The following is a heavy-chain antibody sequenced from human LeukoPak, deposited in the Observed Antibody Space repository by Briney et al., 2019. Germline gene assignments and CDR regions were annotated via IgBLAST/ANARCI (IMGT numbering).Heavy chain of an antibody. CDR1: GGSVSSSSHH. Sequence: PSETLSLTCSVLGGSVSSSSHHWGWIRQPPGKGLEWIASINYGGSTCYNPSLRGRVAISVDTSKNQFSLELTSVTAADTAVYHCGTCGGDCYWGKGTLVAVSS. V-gene: IGHV4-39*01. D-gene: IGHD2-21*02. J-gene: IGHJ4*02. CDR3: GTCGGDCY. CDR2: INYGGST.